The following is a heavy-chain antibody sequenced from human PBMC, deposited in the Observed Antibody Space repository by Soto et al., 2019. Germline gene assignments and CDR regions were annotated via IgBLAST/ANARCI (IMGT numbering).Heavy chain of an antibody. Sequence: QVQLLQSGAEVRKPGSSVKVSCKASGGTLSSYAITWVRQAPGQGFEWMGGFIPIFGITNYAQRFEDRLTITADESTSTVYMELSSLTYDDTAVYYCVPLQPSTIRGRPGMDVWGQGTTITVSS. J-gene: IGHJ6*02. CDR3: VPLQPSTIRGRPGMDV. CDR2: FIPIFGIT. V-gene: IGHV1-69*01. CDR1: GGTLSSYA. D-gene: IGHD4-4*01.